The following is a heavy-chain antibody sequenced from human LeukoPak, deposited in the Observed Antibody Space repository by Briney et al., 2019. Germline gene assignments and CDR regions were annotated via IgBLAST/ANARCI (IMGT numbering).Heavy chain of an antibody. CDR3: AREPHRRIRYFDWLSTENYYYYMDV. D-gene: IGHD3-9*01. CDR1: GYTFTGYY. Sequence: AASVKVSCKASGYTFTGYYMHWVRQAPGQGLEWMGWINPNSGGTNYAQKFQGRVTMTRDTSISTAYMELSRLRSDDTAVYYCAREPHRRIRYFDWLSTENYYYYMDVWGKGTTVTVSS. CDR2: INPNSGGT. V-gene: IGHV1-2*02. J-gene: IGHJ6*03.